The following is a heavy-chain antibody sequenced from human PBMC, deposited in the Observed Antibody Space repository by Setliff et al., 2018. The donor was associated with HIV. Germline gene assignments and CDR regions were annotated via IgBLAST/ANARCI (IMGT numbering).Heavy chain of an antibody. Sequence: TLSLTCAVYGGSFGDQFWNWIRQSPGKGLEWIGEIHHGGGTKYNPSLKSRVTVSLDMSKNQFSLKLNSLTAADTGVYYCATFFVSTATTQDYWGQGTLVTVSS. CDR2: IHHGGGT. CDR1: GGSFGDQF. D-gene: IGHD4-17*01. CDR3: ATFFVSTATTQDY. V-gene: IGHV4-34*01. J-gene: IGHJ4*02.